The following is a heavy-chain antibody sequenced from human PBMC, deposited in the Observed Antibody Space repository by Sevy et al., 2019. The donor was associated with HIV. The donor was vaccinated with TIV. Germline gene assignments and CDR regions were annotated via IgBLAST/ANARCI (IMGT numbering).Heavy chain of an antibody. CDR2: IKSKPDGGTT. CDR3: STDPIIVLLVTDGMDV. Sequence: LGGSLRLPCAASGFTFSHAWMSWVRQAPGKGLEWVGRIKSKPDGGTTDYAAPVKGRFTISRDDSKNTLFLQMNSLKTDDTAVYYCSTDPIIVLLVTDGMDVWGQRTTVTVSS. V-gene: IGHV3-15*01. D-gene: IGHD2-8*02. J-gene: IGHJ6*02. CDR1: GFTFSHAW.